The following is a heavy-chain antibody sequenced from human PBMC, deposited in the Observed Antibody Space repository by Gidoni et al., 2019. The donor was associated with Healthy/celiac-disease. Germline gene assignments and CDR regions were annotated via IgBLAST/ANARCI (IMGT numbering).Heavy chain of an antibody. CDR3: TTSRYGDYPLGAFDI. D-gene: IGHD4-17*01. V-gene: IGHV3-15*01. Sequence: EVQLVESGGGLVKPGGSLRLPCAASGFPVINSWMSWVRQAPGKGLEWVGRIKSKTGGGTTDYAAPVKGRFTVSRDDSKNTLYLQMNSLKTEDTAVYYCTTSRYGDYPLGAFDIWGQGTMVTVAS. CDR1: GFPVINSW. J-gene: IGHJ3*02. CDR2: IKSKTGGGTT.